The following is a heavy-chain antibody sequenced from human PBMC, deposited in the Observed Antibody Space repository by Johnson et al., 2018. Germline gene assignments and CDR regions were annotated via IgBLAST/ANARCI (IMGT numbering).Heavy chain of an antibody. V-gene: IGHV3-23*04. J-gene: IGHJ3*02. Sequence: EVQLVESGGGLVQPGGSXRLSCAASGFTFSSYAMSWVRQAPGKGLEWVSAIRGSGGSTYYADSVKGRFTISRDNSKKPLYLQMNSLRAEDTAVYSGGTRGDYGAFDIWGQGTMVTVSS. CDR3: GTRGDYGAFDI. CDR2: IRGSGGST. CDR1: GFTFSSYA. D-gene: IGHD4-17*01.